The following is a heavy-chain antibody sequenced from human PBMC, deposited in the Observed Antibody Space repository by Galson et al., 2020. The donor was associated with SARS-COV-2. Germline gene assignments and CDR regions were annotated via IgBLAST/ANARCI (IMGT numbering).Heavy chain of an antibody. V-gene: IGHV3-30*18. Sequence: GGSLRLSCAASGFTFSSYGMHWVRQAPGKGLEWVAVISYDGSNKYYADSVKGRFTISRDNSKSTLYLQMNSLRAEDTAVYYCAKEGDYYDSSGYCSYFDYWGQGTLVTVSS. D-gene: IGHD3-22*01. CDR3: AKEGDYYDSSGYCSYFDY. CDR1: GFTFSSYG. J-gene: IGHJ4*02. CDR2: ISYDGSNK.